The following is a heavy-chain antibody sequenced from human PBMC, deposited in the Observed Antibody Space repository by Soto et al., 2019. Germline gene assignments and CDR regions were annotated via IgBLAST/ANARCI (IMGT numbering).Heavy chain of an antibody. V-gene: IGHV3-9*01. J-gene: IGHJ6*03. CDR3: AKESRLAVYYMDV. CDR2: ISWNSGSI. Sequence: EVQLVESGGGLVQPGRSLRLSCAASGFTFDDYAMHWVRQAPGKGLEWVSGISWNSGSIGYADSVKGRFTISRDNAKNSLYLQMNSLRAEDTAFYYCAKESRLAVYYMDVWGKGTPVTVPS. D-gene: IGHD6-19*01. CDR1: GFTFDDYA.